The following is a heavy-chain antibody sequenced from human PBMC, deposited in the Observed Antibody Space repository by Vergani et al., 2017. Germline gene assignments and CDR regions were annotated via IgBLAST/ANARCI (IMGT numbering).Heavy chain of an antibody. CDR2: ISGSGGST. CDR1: GFSFSGYW. D-gene: IGHD2-8*01. Sequence: EVQLVESGGGLIHPGGSLRLSCEGSGFSFSGYWMHWVRQSPEKGLEWVSAISGSGGSTYYADSVKGRFTISRDNSKNTLYLQMNSLRAEDTAVYYCAKDPRALMGMKFDPWGQGTLVTVSS. J-gene: IGHJ5*02. V-gene: IGHV3-23*04. CDR3: AKDPRALMGMKFDP.